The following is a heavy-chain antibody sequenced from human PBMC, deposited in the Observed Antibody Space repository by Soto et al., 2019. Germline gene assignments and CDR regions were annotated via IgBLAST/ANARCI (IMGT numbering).Heavy chain of an antibody. Sequence: GESLKISCQGSGYSFASYWIGCVRQMPGKDLEWMGIIYPGDSDTRYSPSFQGQVTISDDKSLRTAYLQWTSLKASDTALYYCARTRSFTLGFYYDGMDVWGQGTKVTVSS. J-gene: IGHJ6*02. CDR1: GYSFASYW. D-gene: IGHD6-6*01. V-gene: IGHV5-51*01. CDR3: ARTRSFTLGFYYDGMDV. CDR2: IYPGDSDT.